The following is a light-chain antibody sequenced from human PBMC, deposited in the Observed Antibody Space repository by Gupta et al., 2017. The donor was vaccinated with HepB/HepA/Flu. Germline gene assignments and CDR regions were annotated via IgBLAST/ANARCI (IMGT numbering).Light chain of an antibody. CDR1: QSISSY. Sequence: DIQMTQSPSSLSASVGDRVTITSRASQSISSYLHWYHQKPGKAPKLLIYAASSLQSGVPSRFSGSGSGTDFTLTISSLQPEDFATYYCQQSYNTWTFGQGTKVEIK. CDR3: QQSYNTWT. CDR2: AAS. V-gene: IGKV1-39*01. J-gene: IGKJ1*01.